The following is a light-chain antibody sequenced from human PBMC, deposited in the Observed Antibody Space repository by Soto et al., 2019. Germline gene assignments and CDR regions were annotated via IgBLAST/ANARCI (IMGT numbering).Light chain of an antibody. Sequence: QSVLTQPPSASGTPGQRVTISCSGSGSNIGSNTVDWYQQLPGTAPKLLSYSNNQRPSGVPDRFSGSKSGTSVSLAISGLQSEDEADYYCAAWDDSLNGRLFGTGTKVTVL. J-gene: IGLJ1*01. CDR2: SNN. CDR3: AAWDDSLNGRL. CDR1: GSNIGSNT. V-gene: IGLV1-44*01.